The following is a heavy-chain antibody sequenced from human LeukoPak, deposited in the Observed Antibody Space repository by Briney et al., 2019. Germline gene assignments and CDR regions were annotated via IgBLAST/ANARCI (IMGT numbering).Heavy chain of an antibody. CDR1: GGSISSGGYY. V-gene: IGHV4-61*08. CDR3: AGYSYGYGMDV. J-gene: IGHJ6*02. D-gene: IGHD5-18*01. Sequence: PSQTLSLTCTVSGGSISSGGYYWSWIRQPPGKGLEWTGYIYYSGSTNYNPSLKSRVTISVDTSKNQFSLKLSSVTAADTAVYYCAGYSYGYGMDVWGQGTTVTVSS. CDR2: IYYSGST.